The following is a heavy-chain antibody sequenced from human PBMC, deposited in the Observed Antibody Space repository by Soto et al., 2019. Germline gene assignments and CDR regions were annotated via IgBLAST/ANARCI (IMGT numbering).Heavy chain of an antibody. Sequence: QVQLVESGGGVVQPGRSLRLSCAASGFTFSSYAMHWVRQAPGKGLEWVAVISYDGSNKYYADSVKGRFTISRDNSKNTLYLQMNSLRAEDTAVYYCARDWRGSHDAFAIWGQGTMVTVSS. J-gene: IGHJ3*02. CDR3: ARDWRGSHDAFAI. V-gene: IGHV3-30-3*01. CDR2: ISYDGSNK. CDR1: GFTFSSYA. D-gene: IGHD1-26*01.